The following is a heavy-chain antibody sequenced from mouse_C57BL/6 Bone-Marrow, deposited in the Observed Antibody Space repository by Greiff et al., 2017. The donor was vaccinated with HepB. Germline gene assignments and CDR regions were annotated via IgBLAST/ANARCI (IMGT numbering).Heavy chain of an antibody. Sequence: QVQLQQSGAELVRPGTSVKMSCKASGYTFTNYWIGWAKQRPGHGLEWIGDIYPGGGYTNYNEKFKGKATLTADKSSSTAYMQFSSLTSEDSAIYYCASEGWLPRGPWFAYWGQGTLVTVSA. V-gene: IGHV1-63*01. D-gene: IGHD2-3*01. CDR1: GYTFTNYW. CDR2: IYPGGGYT. J-gene: IGHJ3*01. CDR3: ASEGWLPRGPWFAY.